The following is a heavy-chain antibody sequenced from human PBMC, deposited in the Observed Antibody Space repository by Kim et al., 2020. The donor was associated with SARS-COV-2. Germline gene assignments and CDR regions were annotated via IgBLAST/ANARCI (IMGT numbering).Heavy chain of an antibody. D-gene: IGHD4-4*01. V-gene: IGHV3-66*01. J-gene: IGHJ3*02. Sequence: RTYSADSVKTRFTITRDNSKNTLYLQMNSLRAEDTAVYYCARDLGNDAFDIWGQGTMVTVSS. CDR2: RT. CDR3: ARDLGNDAFDI.